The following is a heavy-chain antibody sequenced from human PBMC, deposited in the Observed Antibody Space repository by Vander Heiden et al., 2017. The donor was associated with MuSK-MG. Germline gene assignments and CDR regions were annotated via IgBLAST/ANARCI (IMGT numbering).Heavy chain of an antibody. Sequence: QVQLVESGGGVVQPGRSLRLSCAASGFTFSSSALHWVRQAPGKGREGVAVIWYEGSNKYYADSVKGRFTISRDNSKNTLYLQMNSLRAEDTAVYYCARTYSGGSCYSDCYFDYWGQGTLVTVSS. CDR3: ARTYSGGSCYSDCYFDY. CDR2: IWYEGSNK. V-gene: IGHV3-33*01. D-gene: IGHD2-15*01. J-gene: IGHJ4*02. CDR1: GFTFSSSA.